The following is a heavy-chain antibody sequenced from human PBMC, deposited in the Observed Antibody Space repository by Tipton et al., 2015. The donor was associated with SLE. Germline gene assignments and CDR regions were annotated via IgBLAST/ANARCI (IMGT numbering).Heavy chain of an antibody. CDR2: IKHGAIT. J-gene: IGHJ4*02. Sequence: TLSLTCAVYGGSLSDYFWSWIRQPPGEGLEWIGEIKHGAITNYNPSLKSRVSISGDTSKNQISLKLNSVIAADTAVYYCARANYDFWSGLDNWGQGTLVTVSS. CDR3: ARANYDFWSGLDN. V-gene: IGHV4-34*01. CDR1: GGSLSDYF. D-gene: IGHD3-3*01.